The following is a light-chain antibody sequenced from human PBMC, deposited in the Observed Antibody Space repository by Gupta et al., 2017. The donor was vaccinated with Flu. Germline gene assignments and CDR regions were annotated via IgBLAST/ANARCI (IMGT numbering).Light chain of an antibody. J-gene: IGKJ1*01. CDR2: GAS. V-gene: IGKV3-20*01. CDR1: QSDSSSN. CDR3: QQYGSSPWT. Sequence: MVLPHITVTMLLSPGESATICCRASQSDSSSNLALYQQKPGQAPRLLIYGASSRATGIPDRFSGSGSGTDFTLTISRLEPEDFAVYYCQQYGSSPWTFGQGTKVEIK.